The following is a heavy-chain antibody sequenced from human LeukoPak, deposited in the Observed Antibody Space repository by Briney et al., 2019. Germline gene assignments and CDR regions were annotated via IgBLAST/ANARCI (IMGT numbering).Heavy chain of an antibody. J-gene: IGHJ4*02. D-gene: IGHD5-12*01. Sequence: ASVKVSCKASGYIFIDYYMHWVRQAPGQGLEWMGWINPNSGDTNSAQKFQDRVTMTRDTSISTAYMELSRLRSDDTAVYYCARYSGYDQTFDYWGQGTLVTVSS. V-gene: IGHV1-2*02. CDR2: INPNSGDT. CDR3: ARYSGYDQTFDY. CDR1: GYIFIDYY.